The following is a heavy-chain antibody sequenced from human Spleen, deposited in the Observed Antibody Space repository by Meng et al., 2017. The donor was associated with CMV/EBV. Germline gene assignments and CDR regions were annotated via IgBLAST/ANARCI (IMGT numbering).Heavy chain of an antibody. CDR1: GGSFSGYY. CDR2: INHSGST. V-gene: IGHV4-34*01. D-gene: IGHD1-7*01. CDR3: VRRRGTGTLYYYYYGMDV. Sequence: GSLRLSCAVYGGSFSGYYWSWIRQPPGKGLEWIGEINHSGSTNYNPSLKSRVTISVDTSKNQFSLKLSSVTAADTAVYYCVRRRGTGTLYYYYYGMDVWGQGTTVTVSS. J-gene: IGHJ6*02.